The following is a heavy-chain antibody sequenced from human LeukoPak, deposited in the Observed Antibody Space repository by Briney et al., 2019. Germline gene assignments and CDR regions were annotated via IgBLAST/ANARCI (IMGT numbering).Heavy chain of an antibody. CDR1: GESISGYY. CDR3: VREGEWPVRTFDY. Sequence: PSETLSLTCTVSGESISGYYWSWIRQPPGKGLEWIGYIYYSGSTNYNPSLKSRVTISVDTSKNQFSLKLSSVTAADTAVYYCVREGEWPVRTFDYWGQGTLVTVSS. D-gene: IGHD3-16*01. J-gene: IGHJ4*02. V-gene: IGHV4-59*12. CDR2: IYYSGST.